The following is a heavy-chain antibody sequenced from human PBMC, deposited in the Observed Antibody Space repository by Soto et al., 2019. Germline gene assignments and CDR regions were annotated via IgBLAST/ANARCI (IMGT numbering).Heavy chain of an antibody. CDR1: GFTFSSYA. V-gene: IGHV3-64D*08. CDR2: ISSNGGST. Sequence: GGSLRLSCSASGFTFSSYAMHWVRQAPGKGLEYVSAISSNGGSTYYADSVKGRFTISRDNSKNTLYLQMSSLRAEDTAVYYCVTSGHVLLWFGESRWDYGMDVWGQGTTVTVSS. D-gene: IGHD3-10*01. CDR3: VTSGHVLLWFGESRWDYGMDV. J-gene: IGHJ6*02.